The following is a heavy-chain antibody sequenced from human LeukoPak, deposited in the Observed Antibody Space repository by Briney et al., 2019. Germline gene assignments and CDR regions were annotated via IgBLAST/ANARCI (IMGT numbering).Heavy chain of an antibody. D-gene: IGHD3-9*01. Sequence: GGSLRLSCAASGFTFSSYEMNWVRQAPGKGLEWVSYISSSGSTIYYADSVKGRFTISRDNAKNSLYLQMNSLRAEDTAVYYCARGGDILTGYSFDYWGQGTLVTVSS. CDR3: ARGGDILTGYSFDY. V-gene: IGHV3-48*03. CDR2: ISSSGSTI. CDR1: GFTFSSYE. J-gene: IGHJ4*02.